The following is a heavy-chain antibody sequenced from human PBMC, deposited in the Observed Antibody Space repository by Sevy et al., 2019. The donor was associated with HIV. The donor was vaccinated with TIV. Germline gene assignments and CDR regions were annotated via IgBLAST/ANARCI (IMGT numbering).Heavy chain of an antibody. CDR3: AREGCTRPHDH. V-gene: IGHV3-23*01. Sequence: GGSLRLSCVASGFNFNIYSMSWVRLAPGKGLEWVSTLSFGCGRINHADSVQGRFTMSRDDSKKTVYLEMNSLRAEDTAVHYCAREGCTRPHDHWGQGTLVTVS. CDR2: LSFGCGRI. J-gene: IGHJ4*02. D-gene: IGHD2-8*01. CDR1: GFNFNIYS.